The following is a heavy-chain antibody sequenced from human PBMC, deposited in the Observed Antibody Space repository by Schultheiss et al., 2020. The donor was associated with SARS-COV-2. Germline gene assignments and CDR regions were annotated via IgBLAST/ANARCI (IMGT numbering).Heavy chain of an antibody. CDR2: INWNGGST. V-gene: IGHV3-20*03. D-gene: IGHD1-20*01. Sequence: GGSLRLSFAASGFTFDDYGISWVRQAPGKGLEWVSGINWNGGSTGYADSVKGRFTISRDNAKNSLYLQMNSLRAEDTAVYYCARVRMYNWNYFDYWGQGTLVTVSS. CDR3: ARVRMYNWNYFDY. J-gene: IGHJ4*02. CDR1: GFTFDDYG.